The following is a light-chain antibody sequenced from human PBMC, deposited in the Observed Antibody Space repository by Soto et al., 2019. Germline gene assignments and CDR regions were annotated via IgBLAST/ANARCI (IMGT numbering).Light chain of an antibody. CDR3: QQYMSSGT. V-gene: IGKV3-20*01. Sequence: EIVLTQSPGSLSLSPGQRATLSCRASQSVDTTFFAWYQKKPGQAPRLLIYGASKRATGIPDRFSGSGSGTDFTLIISRLEPEDFAEYYSQQYMSSGTFGQGTKVEIK. J-gene: IGKJ1*01. CDR1: QSVDTTF. CDR2: GAS.